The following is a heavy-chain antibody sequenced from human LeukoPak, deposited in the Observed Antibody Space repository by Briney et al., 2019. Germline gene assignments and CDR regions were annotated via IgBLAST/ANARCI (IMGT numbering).Heavy chain of an antibody. CDR2: IYTTGSI. D-gene: IGHD6-13*01. V-gene: IGHV4-4*09. J-gene: IGHJ3*02. CDR1: GFTFSSYE. Sequence: PGGSLRLSCAASGFTFSSYEMNWVRQAPGKGLEWIGHIYTTGSISYNPSLKSRVTISLDTSKNQFSLKLRSVTAADTAVYYCARHVAAAGPYPYAFEIWGQGTMVTVSS. CDR3: ARHVAAAGPYPYAFEI.